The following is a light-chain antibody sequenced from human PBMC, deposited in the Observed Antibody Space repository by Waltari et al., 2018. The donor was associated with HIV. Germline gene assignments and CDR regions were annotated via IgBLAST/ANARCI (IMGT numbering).Light chain of an antibody. CDR3: AAWDDSLSGRV. CDR1: SSNIGSNS. Sequence: QSVLTQPPSASGTPGQRVTISCSGSSSNIGSNSVNWYQQLPGTAPKLLIYNNNERPSGVPARFSGSRSGNSASLAISGLQSEDEADYYCAAWDDSLSGRVFGGGTKLTVL. V-gene: IGLV1-44*01. CDR2: NNN. J-gene: IGLJ2*01.